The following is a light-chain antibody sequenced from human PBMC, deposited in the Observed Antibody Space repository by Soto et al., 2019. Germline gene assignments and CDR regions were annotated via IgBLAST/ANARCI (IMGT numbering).Light chain of an antibody. CDR2: KAS. V-gene: IGKV1-5*03. CDR3: QQYNSYLLT. Sequence: DIQMTQSPSTLSASVGDRVTITCRASQSISSWLAWYQQKPGKAPKLLIYKASSLESGVPSRFSGIGSGTEFTLTISSLHPDDFATYYCQQYNSYLLTFGGGTKVEIK. CDR1: QSISSW. J-gene: IGKJ4*01.